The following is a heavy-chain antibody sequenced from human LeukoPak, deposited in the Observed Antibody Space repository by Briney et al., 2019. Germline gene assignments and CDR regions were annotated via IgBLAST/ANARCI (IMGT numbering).Heavy chain of an antibody. V-gene: IGHV3-23*01. D-gene: IGHD5-24*01. Sequence: GGSLRLSCAASGFTFSSSAMSWVRQAPGKGLEWVSSISGSGSGGSTYYADSVNGRFTISRDNSKNTLYLQMNSLRAEDTAVYYCAKSGYNRFDYWGQGTLVTVSS. CDR3: AKSGYNRFDY. CDR2: ISGSGSGGST. J-gene: IGHJ4*02. CDR1: GFTFSSSA.